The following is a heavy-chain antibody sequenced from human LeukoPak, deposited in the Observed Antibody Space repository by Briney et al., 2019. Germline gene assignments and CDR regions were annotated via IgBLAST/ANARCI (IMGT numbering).Heavy chain of an antibody. CDR1: GFTFSSYG. CDR2: IWYDGSNK. V-gene: IGHV3-33*01. Sequence: PGGSLRLSCAASGFTFSSYGMHWVRQAPGKGLEWVAVIWYDGSNKYYADSVKGRFTISRDNSKNTLYLQMNSLRAEDTAVYYCARDLHDYMLLAISYYMDVWGKGTTVTVSS. CDR3: ARDLHDYMLLAISYYMDV. J-gene: IGHJ6*03. D-gene: IGHD4-11*01.